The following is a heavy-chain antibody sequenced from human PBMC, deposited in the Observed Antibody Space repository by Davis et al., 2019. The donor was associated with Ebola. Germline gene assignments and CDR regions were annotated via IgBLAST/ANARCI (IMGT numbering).Heavy chain of an antibody. J-gene: IGHJ3*02. CDR2: ISGSGGST. V-gene: IGHV3-23*01. Sequence: PGGSLRLSCAASGFTFSKYWMNWVRQAPGQGLEWVSAISGSGGSTYYADSVKGRFTISRDNSKNTLYLQMNSLRAEDTAIYYCAKDKNYDFWSGYPHDAFDIWGQGTMVTVSS. D-gene: IGHD3-3*01. CDR1: GFTFSKYW. CDR3: AKDKNYDFWSGYPHDAFDI.